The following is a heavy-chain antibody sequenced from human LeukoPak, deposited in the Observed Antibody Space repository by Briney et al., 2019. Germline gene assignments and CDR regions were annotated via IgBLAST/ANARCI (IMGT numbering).Heavy chain of an antibody. J-gene: IGHJ4*02. V-gene: IGHV3-73*01. CDR3: TRLSGPATPHYGDYFDY. Sequence: GGSLTLSCAASGHTFSGSAMHWVRQASEKGVVCVGRNRSKANGYPTAHAASVKGRFTISREDSKNPAYVQMNSRKTEDTAVYYCTRLSGPATPHYGDYFDYWGQGTLVTVSS. CDR2: NRSKANGYPT. CDR1: GHTFSGSA. D-gene: IGHD4-17*01.